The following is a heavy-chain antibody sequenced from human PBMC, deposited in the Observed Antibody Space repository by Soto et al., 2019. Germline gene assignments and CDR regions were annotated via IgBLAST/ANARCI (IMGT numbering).Heavy chain of an antibody. CDR1: GGTFSSYD. J-gene: IGHJ1*01. Sequence: GASVKVSCKASGGTFSSYDINWVRQATGQGLEWMGWMNPNSGNTGYAQKFQGRVTMTRNTSISTAYMELSSLRSEDTAVYYCARARGGYVDFQHWGQGTLVTVS. V-gene: IGHV1-8*02. CDR3: ARARGGYVDFQH. CDR2: MNPNSGNT. D-gene: IGHD5-12*01.